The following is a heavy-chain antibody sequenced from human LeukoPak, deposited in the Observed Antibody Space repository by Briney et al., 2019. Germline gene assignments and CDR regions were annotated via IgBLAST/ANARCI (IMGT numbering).Heavy chain of an antibody. J-gene: IGHJ4*02. CDR2: INPSGGST. CDR3: ARTTSFSCYTGGSETYSSSSWPAGCGVSDY. CDR1: GYTFTSYG. Sequence: RRASVKVSCKASGYTFTSYGISWVRQAPGQGLEWMGIINPSGGSTSYAQKFQGRVTMTRDTSTSTVYMELSSLRSEDTAVYYCARTTSFSCYTGGSETYSSSSWPAGCGVSDYWGQGTLVTVSS. D-gene: IGHD2-2*02. V-gene: IGHV1-46*01.